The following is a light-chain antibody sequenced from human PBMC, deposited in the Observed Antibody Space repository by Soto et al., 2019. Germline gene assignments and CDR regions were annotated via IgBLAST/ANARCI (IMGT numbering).Light chain of an antibody. V-gene: IGKV1-5*03. J-gene: IGKJ1*01. CDR1: QSISSY. CDR3: QQYDTYWT. Sequence: DIQMTQSPSSLSASVGDRVTITCRASQSISSYLNWYRQKPGKAPKLLIYKASSLESGVPSRFSGSGSGTEFTLTISSLQPDDFATYYCQQYDTYWTFGQGTKVDIK. CDR2: KAS.